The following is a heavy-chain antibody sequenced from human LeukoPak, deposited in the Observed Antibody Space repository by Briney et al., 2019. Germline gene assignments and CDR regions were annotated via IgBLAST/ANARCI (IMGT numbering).Heavy chain of an antibody. J-gene: IGHJ4*02. CDR2: INHSGST. V-gene: IGHV4-39*07. D-gene: IGHD5-24*01. CDR1: GGSISSSSYY. CDR3: ARLREGY. Sequence: SETLSLTCTVSGGSISSSSYYWSWIRQPPGKGLEWIGEINHSGSTNYNPSLKSRVTISVDTSKNQFSLKLSSVTAADTAVYYCARLREGYWGQGTLVTVSS.